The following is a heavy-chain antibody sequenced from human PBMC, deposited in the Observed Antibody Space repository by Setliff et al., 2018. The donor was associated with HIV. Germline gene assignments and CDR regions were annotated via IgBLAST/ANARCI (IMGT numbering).Heavy chain of an antibody. V-gene: IGHV4-4*07. D-gene: IGHD3-22*01. Sequence: KASETLSLTCTVSGGSVSNYYRTWIRQSAGKGLEWIGHINTSGSTKYNPSLKSRLTMSVDSSGNQFSLTLTSVTAADTAVYYCARGGQDYYDSSGYSGSYYFDYWGQGTLVTVSS. CDR3: ARGGQDYYDSSGYSGSYYFDY. CDR2: INTSGST. CDR1: GGSVSNYY. J-gene: IGHJ4*02.